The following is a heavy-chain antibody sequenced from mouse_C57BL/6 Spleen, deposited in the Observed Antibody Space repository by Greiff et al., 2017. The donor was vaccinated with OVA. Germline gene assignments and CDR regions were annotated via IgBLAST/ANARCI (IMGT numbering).Heavy chain of an antibody. D-gene: IGHD3-2*02. CDR2: INPSNGGT. V-gene: IGHV1-53*01. CDR3: ARSQLRLPLLDY. Sequence: QVQLQQPGTELVKPGASVKLSCKASGYTFTSYWMHWVKQRPGQGLEWIGNINPSNGGTNYNEKFKSKATLTVDKSSSTAYMQLSSLTSEDSAVEYCARSQLRLPLLDYWGQGTLVTVSA. J-gene: IGHJ3*01. CDR1: GYTFTSYW.